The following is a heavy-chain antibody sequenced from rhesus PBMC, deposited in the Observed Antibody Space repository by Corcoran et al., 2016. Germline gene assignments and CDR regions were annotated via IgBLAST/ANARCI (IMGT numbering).Heavy chain of an antibody. CDR1: GFTFSSYE. CDR3: TSGYSGSWNSLP. Sequence: DVQLVESGGGLVKPGGSLRLSCVASGFTFSSYEMHWVRQAPGKGLEWVSVISESGGTIYYADSVKGRFTIARDNAKNSLLLQMNSLRAEDTAVYYCTSGYSGSWNSLPWGQGVLVTVSS. V-gene: IGHV3-100*02. J-gene: IGHJ4*01. D-gene: IGHD6-25*01. CDR2: ISESGGTI.